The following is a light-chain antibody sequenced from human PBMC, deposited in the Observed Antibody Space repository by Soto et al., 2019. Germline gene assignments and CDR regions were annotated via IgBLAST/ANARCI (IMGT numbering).Light chain of an antibody. Sequence: DIVMTQSPLSLPVTPGEPASISCKSSQSLLHSDGDNYLEWYVQKAGQSPQLLIYLVSHRASGVPDRLSGSGSGTDFTLKISKVEADDVGVYYCMQTLQTPYTFGPGPKVEIK. V-gene: IGKV2-28*01. J-gene: IGKJ3*01. CDR3: MQTLQTPYT. CDR2: LVS. CDR1: QSLLHSDGDNY.